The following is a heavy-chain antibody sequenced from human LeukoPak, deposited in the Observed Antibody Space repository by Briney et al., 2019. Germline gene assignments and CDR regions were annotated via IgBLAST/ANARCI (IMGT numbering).Heavy chain of an antibody. Sequence: KPGGSLRLSCAASGFTFTSYAMNWVRQAPGKGLEWVSSISSSSRDINYADSVKGRFTISRDNAWNSLYLQMSSLRAEDTAVYYCARDPGTIDNFWSGRSRAGMDVWGQGTTVTVSS. CDR3: ARDPGTIDNFWSGRSRAGMDV. V-gene: IGHV3-21*04. CDR1: GFTFTSYA. CDR2: ISSSSRDI. D-gene: IGHD3-3*01. J-gene: IGHJ6*02.